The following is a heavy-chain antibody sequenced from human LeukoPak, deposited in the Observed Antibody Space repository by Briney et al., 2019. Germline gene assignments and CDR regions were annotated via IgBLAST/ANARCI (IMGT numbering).Heavy chain of an antibody. J-gene: IGHJ3*02. CDR1: GFTFSSYE. V-gene: IGHV3-48*03. CDR3: ARARSNGAFDI. D-gene: IGHD2-8*01. CDR2: ISSSGSTI. Sequence: GGSLRLSCAASGFTFSSYEMNWVRQAPGKGLEWVSYISSSGSTIYYADSAKGRFTISRDNAKNSLYLQMNSLGAEDTAVYYCARARSNGAFDIWGQGTMVTVSS.